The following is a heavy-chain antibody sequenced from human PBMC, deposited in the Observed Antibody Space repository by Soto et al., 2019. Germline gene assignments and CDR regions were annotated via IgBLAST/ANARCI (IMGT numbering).Heavy chain of an antibody. Sequence: QVQLVQSGAEVKKPGASVKVSCKASGYTFTGYYMHWVRQAPGQGLEWMGWINPNSGGTNYAQKFQGWATRPRDTSIGPASMELSRLRSEATAVYYRARDRGGAAPGPGIDYWGQGTLVTVSS. J-gene: IGHJ4*02. CDR3: ARDRGGAAPGPGIDY. CDR1: GYTFTGYY. CDR2: INPNSGGT. V-gene: IGHV1-2*04. D-gene: IGHD6-13*01.